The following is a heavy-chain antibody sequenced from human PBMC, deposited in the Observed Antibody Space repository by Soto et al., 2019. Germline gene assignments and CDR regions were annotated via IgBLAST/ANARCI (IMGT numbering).Heavy chain of an antibody. J-gene: IGHJ4*02. Sequence: PSETLSLTCAVYGGSFSAYYWSWIRQPPGKGLEWIGEINHSGSTNYNESLKSRVTISIDTSKNQFYLKLNSVTAADTAVYYCARDSSYGSGSYYPSDYWGQGTLVTVSS. D-gene: IGHD3-10*01. CDR2: INHSGST. CDR3: ARDSSYGSGSYYPSDY. V-gene: IGHV4-34*01. CDR1: GGSFSAYY.